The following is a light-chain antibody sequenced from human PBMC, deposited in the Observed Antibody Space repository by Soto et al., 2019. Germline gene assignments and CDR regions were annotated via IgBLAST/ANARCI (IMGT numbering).Light chain of an antibody. CDR1: QSIKSW. Sequence: DIQMTQSPSTLSASVGDRVTITCRASQSIKSWLAWYQQKPGKAPKLLIYDASSLQSGVPSRFSGGESGTEFTLTISSLQPDDFATYYCQQYDSYRTFGQGTKVDIK. CDR2: DAS. J-gene: IGKJ1*01. V-gene: IGKV1-5*01. CDR3: QQYDSYRT.